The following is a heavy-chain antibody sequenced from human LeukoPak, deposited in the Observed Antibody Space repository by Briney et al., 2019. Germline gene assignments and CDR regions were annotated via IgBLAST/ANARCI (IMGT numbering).Heavy chain of an antibody. Sequence: QPGGSLRLSCAASGFTFSSYEVNWVRQAPGKGLEWVSYISSSGITIYYADSVKGRFTISRDNAKNSLYLQMNSLRAEDTAVYYCARVMWYSSGWYYFDYWGQGTLVTVSS. CDR3: ARVMWYSSGWYYFDY. D-gene: IGHD6-19*01. CDR2: ISSSGITI. V-gene: IGHV3-48*03. CDR1: GFTFSSYE. J-gene: IGHJ4*02.